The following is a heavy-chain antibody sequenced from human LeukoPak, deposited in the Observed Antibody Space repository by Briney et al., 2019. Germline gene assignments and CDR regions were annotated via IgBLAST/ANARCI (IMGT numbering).Heavy chain of an antibody. V-gene: IGHV1-69*05. CDR3: AGDVKVVVAANYYYYMDV. J-gene: IGHJ6*03. CDR2: IIPIFGTA. Sequence: ASVKVSCKASGGTFSSYAISWVRQAPGQGLEWMGRIIPIFGTANYAQKFQGRVTITTDESTSTAYMELSSLRSEDTAVYYCAGDVKVVVAANYYYYMDVWGKGTTVTVSS. CDR1: GGTFSSYA. D-gene: IGHD2-15*01.